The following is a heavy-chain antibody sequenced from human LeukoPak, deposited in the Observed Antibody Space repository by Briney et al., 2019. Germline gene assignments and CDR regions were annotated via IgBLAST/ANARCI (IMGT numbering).Heavy chain of an antibody. V-gene: IGHV3-21*01. J-gene: IGHJ4*02. CDR2: ISSSSSYI. D-gene: IGHD2-15*01. CDR1: GFTFSSYS. CDR3: ARKGRYCSGGSCYDFDY. Sequence: GGSLRLSCAASGFTFSSYSMNWVSQAPGKGLEWVSSISSSSSYIYYADSVKGRFTISRDNAKNSLYLQMNSLRAEDTAVYYCARKGRYCSGGSCYDFDYWGQGTLVTVSS.